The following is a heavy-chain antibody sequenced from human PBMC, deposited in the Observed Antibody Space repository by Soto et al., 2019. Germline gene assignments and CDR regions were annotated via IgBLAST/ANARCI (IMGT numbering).Heavy chain of an antibody. CDR1: GDSINNYY. J-gene: IGHJ4*02. CDR2: IYYTGST. Sequence: SETLSLTCTVSGDSINNYYWSWIRQPPGKRLEWIGYIYYTGSTTYNPSLESRVTMSVDTSKNQFSLKLSSVNAADTAVYYCAKYRRTEAEGFTLDYWGRGTLVTVSS. V-gene: IGHV4-59*01. CDR3: AKYRRTEAEGFTLDY. D-gene: IGHD6-13*01.